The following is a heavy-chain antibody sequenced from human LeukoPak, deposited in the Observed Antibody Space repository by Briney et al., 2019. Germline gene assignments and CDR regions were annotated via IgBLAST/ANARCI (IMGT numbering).Heavy chain of an antibody. J-gene: IGHJ4*02. Sequence: GGSLRLSCAASGFTFSSYAMHWVRQAPGKGLEWVAVISYDGSNKYYADSVKGRFTISRDNSKNTLYLQMNSLRAEDTAVYYCARSADSSGYYLDYWGQGTLVTVSS. D-gene: IGHD3-22*01. CDR1: GFTFSSYA. CDR2: ISYDGSNK. CDR3: ARSADSSGYYLDY. V-gene: IGHV3-30*04.